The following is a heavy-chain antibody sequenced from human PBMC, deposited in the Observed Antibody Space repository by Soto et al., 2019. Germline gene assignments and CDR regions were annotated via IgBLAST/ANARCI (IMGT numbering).Heavy chain of an antibody. J-gene: IGHJ4*02. CDR3: ARLRRDSVVAGLDY. CDR2: IYPGDSDT. CDR1: GYSFTSYL. V-gene: IGHV5-51*01. Sequence: PGESLKISFKGSGYSFTSYLICWVRQMPVKGLEWMGIIYPGDSDTRYSPSFQGQVTISAEKSISTAYLQWSSLKASDNAMYYCARLRRDSVVAGLDYWGQGTLVTVYS. D-gene: IGHD6-19*01.